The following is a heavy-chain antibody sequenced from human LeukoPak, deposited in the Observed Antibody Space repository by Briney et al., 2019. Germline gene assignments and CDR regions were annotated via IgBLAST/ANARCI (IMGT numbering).Heavy chain of an antibody. Sequence: GGSLRLSCAASGFTFSNYGMHWVRQAPGKGLEWVAFIRYDGTNTYYLDSVKGRFTISRDNSRDTLYLQMNSLKTEDTAVYYCTRDQTPYYWGQGTLVTVSS. J-gene: IGHJ4*02. V-gene: IGHV3-30*02. CDR1: GFTFSNYG. CDR3: TRDQTPYY. CDR2: IRYDGTNT.